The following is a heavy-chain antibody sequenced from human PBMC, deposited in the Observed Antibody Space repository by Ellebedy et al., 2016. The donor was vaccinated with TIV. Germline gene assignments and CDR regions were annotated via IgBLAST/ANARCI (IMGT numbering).Heavy chain of an antibody. Sequence: LSLTCAASGFTFSPYAMAWVRQAPGTGLEWVSGIVGSGAEKYADSVKGRFTISRDNSKRTVDLQMRSVRAEDTAVYFCAKDRTSGDGYWVFDSWGQGTMVSVSS. CDR2: IVGSGA. D-gene: IGHD2-21*02. CDR3: AKDRTSGDGYWVFDS. J-gene: IGHJ4*02. CDR1: GFTFSPYA. V-gene: IGHV3-23*01.